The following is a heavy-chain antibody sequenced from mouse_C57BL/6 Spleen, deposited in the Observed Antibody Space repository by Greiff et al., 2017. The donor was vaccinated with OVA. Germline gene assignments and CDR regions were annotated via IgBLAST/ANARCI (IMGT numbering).Heavy chain of an antibody. J-gene: IGHJ2*01. CDR1: GYTFTSYW. V-gene: IGHV1-50*01. D-gene: IGHD2-5*01. Sequence: QVQLKQPGAELVKPGASVKLSCKASGYTFTSYWMQWVKQRPGQGLEWIGEIDPSDSYTNYNQKFKGKATLTVDTSSSTAYMQLSSLTSEDSAVYYCARWYSNYGGCFDYWGQGTTLTVSS. CDR3: ARWYSNYGGCFDY. CDR2: IDPSDSYT.